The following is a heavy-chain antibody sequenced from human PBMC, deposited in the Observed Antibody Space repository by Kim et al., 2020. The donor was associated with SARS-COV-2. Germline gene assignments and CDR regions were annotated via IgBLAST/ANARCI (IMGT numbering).Heavy chain of an antibody. J-gene: IGHJ5*02. Sequence: GGSLRLSCAASGFTFSSYGMHWFRQAPGKGLEWVAVISYDGSNKYYADSVKGRFTISRDNSKNTLYLQMNSLRAEDTAVYYCAKDGPTYPSSRRGINWFDPWGQGTLVTVSS. CDR1: GFTFSSYG. V-gene: IGHV3-30*18. CDR3: AKDGPTYPSSRRGINWFDP. CDR2: ISYDGSNK. D-gene: IGHD3-16*01.